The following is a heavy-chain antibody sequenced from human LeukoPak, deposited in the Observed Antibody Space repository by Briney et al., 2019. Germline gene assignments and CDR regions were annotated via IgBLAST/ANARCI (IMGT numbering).Heavy chain of an antibody. V-gene: IGHV3-11*01. CDR1: RFTFSDYD. Sequence: GGSLRLSCAASRFTFSDYDMGWIRQAPGEGLDWVSYITTSGNTVYYADSVKGRFTISRDNSKNTLYLQMNSLRAEDTAVYYCAKDPHGEMATINWGQGTLVTVSS. CDR3: AKDPHGEMATIN. D-gene: IGHD5-24*01. J-gene: IGHJ4*02. CDR2: ITTSGNTV.